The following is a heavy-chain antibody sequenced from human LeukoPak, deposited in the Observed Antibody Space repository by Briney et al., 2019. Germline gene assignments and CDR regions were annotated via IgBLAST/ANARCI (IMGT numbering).Heavy chain of an antibody. J-gene: IGHJ4*02. Sequence: PGRSLRLSCAASGFTFSDYYMSWIRQAPGKGLEWVSYISSSSSYTNYADSVKGRFTIPRDNAKNSLYLQMNSLRAEDTAVYYCARVAYGDYVDRGGPDYWGQGTLVTVSS. CDR2: ISSSSSYT. CDR1: GFTFSDYY. V-gene: IGHV3-11*06. D-gene: IGHD4-17*01. CDR3: ARVAYGDYVDRGGPDY.